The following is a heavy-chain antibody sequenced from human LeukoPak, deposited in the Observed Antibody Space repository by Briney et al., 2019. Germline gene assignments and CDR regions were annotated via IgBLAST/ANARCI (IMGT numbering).Heavy chain of an antibody. CDR1: GGTFSSYA. CDR3: ARDARGAAAADDAFDI. D-gene: IGHD6-13*01. V-gene: IGHV1-69*13. Sequence: SVKVSCKASGGTFSSYAISWVRQAPGQGLEWMGGIIPIFGTANYAQKFQGRVTITADESTSTAYMELSSLRSEDTAVYYCARDARGAAAADDAFDIWGQGTVVTVSS. CDR2: IIPIFGTA. J-gene: IGHJ3*02.